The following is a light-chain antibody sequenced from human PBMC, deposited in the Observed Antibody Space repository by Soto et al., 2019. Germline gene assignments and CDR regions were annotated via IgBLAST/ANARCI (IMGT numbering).Light chain of an antibody. CDR3: QQSYSTPWS. CDR2: AAS. J-gene: IGKJ1*01. CDR1: QSISSY. Sequence: DIQMTQSPSSLSASVGDRVTITCRASQSISSYLNWYQQKSGKDPKLLIYAASSLQSGVPSRFSGSGSGTDFTLTISSLRPEDFATYYCQQSYSTPWSLGQGTKLEIK. V-gene: IGKV1-39*01.